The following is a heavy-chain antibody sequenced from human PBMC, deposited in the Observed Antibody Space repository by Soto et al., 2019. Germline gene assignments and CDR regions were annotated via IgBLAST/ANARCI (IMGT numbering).Heavy chain of an antibody. CDR1: GGSIRSDGSY. J-gene: IGHJ4*02. CDR2: IYYSGST. CDR3: ARRAGNRRGYPIDS. D-gene: IGHD5-18*01. Sequence: QVQLQESGPGLVKPSHTLSLTCAVSGGSIRSDGSYWTWIRQLPGGGLEWIGYIYYSGSTSYKPSLESRASISVDSSENQFSLRLTSVTAADTDVYYCARRAGNRRGYPIDSWGQGTLVTVSS. V-gene: IGHV4-31*11.